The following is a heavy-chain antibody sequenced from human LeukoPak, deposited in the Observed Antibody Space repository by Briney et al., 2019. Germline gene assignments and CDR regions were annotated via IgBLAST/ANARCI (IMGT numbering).Heavy chain of an antibody. V-gene: IGHV4-59*08. Sequence: SETLSLTCTVSGASISPYYCTWIRQPPGKGLEWIGYIYSSGSTSYNPSLKSRVTISLDTSNNQFSLRLSSVTAADTAVYYCARLPGTGRFDPWGQGTLVTVSS. J-gene: IGHJ5*02. CDR3: ARLPGTGRFDP. CDR1: GASISPYY. D-gene: IGHD1-14*01. CDR2: IYSSGST.